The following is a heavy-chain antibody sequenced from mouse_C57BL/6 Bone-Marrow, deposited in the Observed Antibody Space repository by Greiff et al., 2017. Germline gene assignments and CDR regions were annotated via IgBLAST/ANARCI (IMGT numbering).Heavy chain of an antibody. V-gene: IGHV1-69*01. J-gene: IGHJ3*01. CDR3: ARGSDLPWFAY. Sequence: QVQLQQPGAELVMPGASVKLSCKASGYTFTSYWMHWVKQRPGQGLEWIGEIDPSDSYTNYNQKFKGKSTLTVDKSSSTAYMQLSSLTSEDSAVYYCARGSDLPWFAYWGQGTLVTVSA. CDR2: IDPSDSYT. D-gene: IGHD3-2*02. CDR1: GYTFTSYW.